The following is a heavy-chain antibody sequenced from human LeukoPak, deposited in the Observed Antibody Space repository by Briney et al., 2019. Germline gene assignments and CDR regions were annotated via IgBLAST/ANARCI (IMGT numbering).Heavy chain of an antibody. CDR2: ISGSGGRI. Sequence: PGGSLRLSCAASGFTFSNHGMNWVRQAPGKGLEWVSAISGSGGRIYYGASVKGRFTISRVNSKNTLNLQMNSLRAEDTAVYYCATSKYSGSYWGQGTLVTVSS. J-gene: IGHJ4*02. V-gene: IGHV3-23*01. CDR3: ATSKYSGSY. CDR1: GFTFSNHG. D-gene: IGHD1-26*01.